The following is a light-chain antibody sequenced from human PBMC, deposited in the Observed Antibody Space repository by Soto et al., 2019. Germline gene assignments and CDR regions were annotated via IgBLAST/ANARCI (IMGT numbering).Light chain of an antibody. CDR3: QSYDSGLPWV. CDR1: SSNIGAGYD. V-gene: IGLV1-40*01. CDR2: GSN. Sequence: QLVLTQPPSVSGAPGQRVIIFCTGTSSNIGAGYDVHWYQQLPGTVPKLLIYGSNNRPSGVPDRFSGSKSGTSASLAITGLQAEDEATYYCQSYDSGLPWVFGGGTKLTVL. J-gene: IGLJ3*02.